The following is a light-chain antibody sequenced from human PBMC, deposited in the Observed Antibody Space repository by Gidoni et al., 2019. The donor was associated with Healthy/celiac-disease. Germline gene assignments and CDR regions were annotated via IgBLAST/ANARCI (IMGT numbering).Light chain of an antibody. CDR2: YDD. V-gene: IGLV1-36*01. CDR3: AAWEDSLNGVG. CDR1: SSNIGNNA. Sequence: QSVLTQPPSVSEAPRQRVTISCSGSSSNIGNNAVNWYQQRPGKAPKLLIYYDDRLPSGVSDRFSGSKSATSASLASSGLQSEDEADYYCAAWEDSLNGVGFGGGTKLTVL. J-gene: IGLJ2*01.